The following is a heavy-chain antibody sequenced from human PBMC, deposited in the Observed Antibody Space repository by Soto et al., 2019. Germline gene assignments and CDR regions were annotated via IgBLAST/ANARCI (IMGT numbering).Heavy chain of an antibody. CDR2: INPSGGST. Sequence: ASVTVSCKASGYTFTSYYMHWVRQAPGQGLEWMGIINPSGGSTSYAQKFQGRVTMTRDTSTSTVYMELSSLRSEDTAWYYSARGEWELLRFDYWGQGTLVTVSS. CDR1: GYTFTSYY. V-gene: IGHV1-46*01. J-gene: IGHJ4*01. D-gene: IGHD1-26*01. CDR3: ARGEWELLRFDY.